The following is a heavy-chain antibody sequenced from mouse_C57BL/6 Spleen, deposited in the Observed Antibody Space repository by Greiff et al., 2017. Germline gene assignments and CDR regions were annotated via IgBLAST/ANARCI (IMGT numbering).Heavy chain of an antibody. J-gene: IGHJ3*01. CDR2: IPPNSGST. CDR1: GYTFSSYW. D-gene: IGHD2-1*01. Sequence: VQLQQPGAELVKPGASVKLSCKASGYTFSSYWMHWVKQRPGQGLEWIGMIPPNSGSTNYNEKFKSKATLTVDKSSSTADMQLSSLTSEDSAVYYCARDGNYLFAYWGQGTLVTVSA. CDR3: ARDGNYLFAY. V-gene: IGHV1-64*01.